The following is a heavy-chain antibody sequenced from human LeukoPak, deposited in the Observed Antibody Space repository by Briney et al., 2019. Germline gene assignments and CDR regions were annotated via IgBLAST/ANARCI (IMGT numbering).Heavy chain of an antibody. CDR3: ARDLSLYCSGGSCYRNWFDP. J-gene: IGHJ5*02. Sequence: PSETLSLTCTVSGGSISSYYWSWIRQPPGKGLEWIGYIYYSGSTNYNPSLKSRVTISVDTSKNQFSLKLSSVTAADTAVYYCARDLSLYCSGGSCYRNWFDPWGQGTLVTVSS. CDR1: GGSISSYY. CDR2: IYYSGST. V-gene: IGHV4-59*12. D-gene: IGHD2-15*01.